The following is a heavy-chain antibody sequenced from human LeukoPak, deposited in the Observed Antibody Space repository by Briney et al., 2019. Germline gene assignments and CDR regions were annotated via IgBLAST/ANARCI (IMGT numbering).Heavy chain of an antibody. V-gene: IGHV3-15*01. CDR1: GFTFSNAW. CDR3: TTFGDYGPPYYFDY. Sequence: GGSLRLSCAAPGFTFSNAWMSWVRQAPGKGLEWVGRIKSKTDGGTTDYAAPVKGRFTISRDDSKNTLYLQMNSLKTEDTAVYYCTTFGDYGPPYYFDYWGQGTLVTVSS. J-gene: IGHJ4*02. CDR2: IKSKTDGGTT. D-gene: IGHD4-17*01.